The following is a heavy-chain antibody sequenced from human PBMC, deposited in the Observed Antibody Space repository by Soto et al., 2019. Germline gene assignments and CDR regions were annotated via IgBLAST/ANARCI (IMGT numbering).Heavy chain of an antibody. CDR3: AREVPGRVMDV. CDR2: INPSGGST. Sequence: VQLVQSGAEVKKPGASVMVSCKASGYTFTSYYMHWVRQAPGQGLEWMGIINPSGGSTSYAQKFQGRVTMTRDTSTSTVYMELSSLRSEDTAVYYCAREVPGRVMDVWGQGTTVTVSS. V-gene: IGHV1-46*01. D-gene: IGHD1-26*01. CDR1: GYTFTSYY. J-gene: IGHJ6*02.